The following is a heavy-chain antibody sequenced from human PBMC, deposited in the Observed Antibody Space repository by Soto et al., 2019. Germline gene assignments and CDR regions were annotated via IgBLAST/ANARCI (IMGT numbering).Heavy chain of an antibody. J-gene: IGHJ5*02. CDR2: MNPNSGNT. Sequence: QVQLVQSGAEVKKPGASVKVSCKASGYTFTSYDINWVRQATGQGLEWMGWMNPNSGNTAYAQKFQGRVTMTRNTSVSTAYMALSSPRSEDTAVFYCAREREGSGFDPWGQGTLVTVSS. D-gene: IGHD1-26*01. CDR3: AREREGSGFDP. CDR1: GYTFTSYD. V-gene: IGHV1-8*01.